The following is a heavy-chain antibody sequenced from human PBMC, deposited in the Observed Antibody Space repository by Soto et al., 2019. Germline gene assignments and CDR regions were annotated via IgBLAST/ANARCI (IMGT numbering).Heavy chain of an antibody. J-gene: IGHJ6*03. CDR1: GFTFSGSA. Sequence: RGSLRLSCAASGFTFSGSAMHWVRQASGKGLEWVGRIRSKANSYATAYAASVKGRFTISRDDSKNTAYLQMNSLKTEDTAVYYCTRVVAAFPLKAENYYYYYMDVWGKGTTVTVSS. V-gene: IGHV3-73*01. CDR2: IRSKANSYAT. D-gene: IGHD2-15*01. CDR3: TRVVAAFPLKAENYYYYYMDV.